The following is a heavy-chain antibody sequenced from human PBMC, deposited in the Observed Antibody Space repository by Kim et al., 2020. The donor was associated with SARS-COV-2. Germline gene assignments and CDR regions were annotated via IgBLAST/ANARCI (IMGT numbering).Heavy chain of an antibody. J-gene: IGHJ6*02. D-gene: IGHD2-15*01. Sequence: GGSLRLSCAASGFTFSSYGMHWVRQAPGKGLEWVAVISYDGSNKYYADSVKGRFTISRDNSKNTLYLQMNSLRAEDTAVYYCAKGFSGYCSGGSCYNYYYYYGMDVWGQRTTVTVSS. CDR3: AKGFSGYCSGGSCYNYYYYYGMDV. CDR2: ISYDGSNK. V-gene: IGHV3-30*18. CDR1: GFTFSSYG.